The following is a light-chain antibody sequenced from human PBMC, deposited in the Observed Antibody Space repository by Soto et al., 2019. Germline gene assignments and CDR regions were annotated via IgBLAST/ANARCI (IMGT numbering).Light chain of an antibody. CDR3: SSYINDRLRV. CDR1: SSDVGGYNF. V-gene: IGLV2-14*01. J-gene: IGLJ1*01. Sequence: QSVLTQPASVSGSPGQSITISCTGTSSDVGGYNFVSWYQQHPGKVPKLLIYEVSNRPSGVSIRFSGSKSGNTASLTISGLQAEDEADYYCSSYINDRLRVFGTGTKLTVL. CDR2: EVS.